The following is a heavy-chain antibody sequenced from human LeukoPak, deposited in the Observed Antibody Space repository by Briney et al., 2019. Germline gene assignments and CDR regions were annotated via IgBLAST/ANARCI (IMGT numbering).Heavy chain of an antibody. CDR1: GGTFSSYA. CDR3: ARATRSGSRNYYYYYMDV. Sequence: SVKVSCKASGGTFSSYAISWVRQAPGQGLEWMGGIIPIFGTANYAQKFQGRVTITADESTSTAYMEPSSLRSEDTAVYYCARATRSGSRNYYYYYMDVWGKGTTVTVSS. D-gene: IGHD3-3*01. J-gene: IGHJ6*03. CDR2: IIPIFGTA. V-gene: IGHV1-69*13.